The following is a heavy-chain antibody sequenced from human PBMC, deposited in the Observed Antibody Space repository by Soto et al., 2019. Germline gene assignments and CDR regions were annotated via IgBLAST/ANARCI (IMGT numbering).Heavy chain of an antibody. V-gene: IGHV4-39*01. J-gene: IGHJ4*02. D-gene: IGHD4-17*01. CDR2: VYYRGRS. Sequence: SETLSLTCTVSGGSVTNSSYYWGWIRQSPGKGLEWVGSVYYRGRSYSKSSVKSRVTISVDTSKNRFSLSLNSVTASDTAVYFCVSQRTTVPTQAYFDYWGPGALVTVSS. CDR1: GGSVTNSSYY. CDR3: VSQRTTVPTQAYFDY.